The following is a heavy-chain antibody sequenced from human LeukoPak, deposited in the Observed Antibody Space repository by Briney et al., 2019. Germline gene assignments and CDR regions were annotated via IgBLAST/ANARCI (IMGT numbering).Heavy chain of an antibody. CDR2: MNPNSGNT. D-gene: IGHD2-15*01. J-gene: IGHJ4*02. V-gene: IGHV1-8*01. CDR1: GSTFTSYD. Sequence: SVKVSCKASGSTFTSYDINWVRQATGQGLEWMGWMNPNSGNTGYAQKFQGRVTMTRNTSISTAYMELSSLRSEDTAVYYCARRYCSGGSCYGFELLDYWGQGTLVTVSS. CDR3: ARRYCSGGSCYGFELLDY.